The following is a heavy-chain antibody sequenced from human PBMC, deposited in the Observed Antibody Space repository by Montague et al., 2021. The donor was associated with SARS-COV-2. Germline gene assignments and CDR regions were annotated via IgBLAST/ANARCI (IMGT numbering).Heavy chain of an antibody. Sequence: SETLSLTCAVYGGPFSGDGSFSGYYWGWIRQPPGKGLEWIGSIYYSGSTYYNPSLKSRVTISVDASKNQFSLKLSSVTAADTAVYYCASPAYYYDSSGSDAFDIWGQGTMVTVSS. V-gene: IGHV4-39*01. CDR2: IYYSGST. D-gene: IGHD3-22*01. CDR3: ASPAYYYDSSGSDAFDI. J-gene: IGHJ3*02. CDR1: GGPFSGDGSFSGYY.